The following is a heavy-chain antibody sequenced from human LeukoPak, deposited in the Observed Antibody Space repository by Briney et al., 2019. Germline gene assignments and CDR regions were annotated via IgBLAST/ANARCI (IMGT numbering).Heavy chain of an antibody. CDR1: GGTFSSYA. CDR3: ARSYYYDSSGYYYYYYGMDV. V-gene: IGHV1-69*04. CDR2: TIPILGIA. D-gene: IGHD3-22*01. Sequence: SVKVSCKASGGTFSSYAISWVRQAPGQGLEWMGRTIPILGIANYAQKFQGRVTITADKSTSTAYMELSSLRSEDTAVYYCARSYYYDSSGYYYYYYGMDVWGQGTTVTVSS. J-gene: IGHJ6*02.